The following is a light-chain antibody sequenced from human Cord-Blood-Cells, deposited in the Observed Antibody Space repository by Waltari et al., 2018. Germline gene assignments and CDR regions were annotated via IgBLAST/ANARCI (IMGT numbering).Light chain of an antibody. Sequence: QSALSQPHSTSGSPGTSVTIPCTGTSRDVGGYNYVSCYQRHPGKAPKLMIYEVSKRPSGVPDRFSGSKSGNTASLTVSGLQAEDEADYYCSSYAGSIYVFGTGTKVTVL. CDR1: SRDVGGYNY. CDR3: SSYAGSIYV. CDR2: EVS. J-gene: IGLJ1*01. V-gene: IGLV2-8*01.